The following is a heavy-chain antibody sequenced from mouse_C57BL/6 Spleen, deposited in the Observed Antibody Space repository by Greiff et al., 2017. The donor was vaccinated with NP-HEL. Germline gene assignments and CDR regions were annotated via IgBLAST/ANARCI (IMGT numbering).Heavy chain of an antibody. J-gene: IGHJ4*01. CDR1: GYTFTSYG. CDR3: ARGLGGNGDYAMDY. Sequence: LQESGAELARPGASVKLSCKASGYTFTSYGISWVKQRTGQGLEWIGEIYPRSGNTYYNEKFKGKATLTADKSSSTAYMELRSLTSEDSAVYFCARGLGGNGDYAMDYWGQRTSVTVSS. CDR2: IYPRSGNT. D-gene: IGHD1-1*02. V-gene: IGHV1-81*01.